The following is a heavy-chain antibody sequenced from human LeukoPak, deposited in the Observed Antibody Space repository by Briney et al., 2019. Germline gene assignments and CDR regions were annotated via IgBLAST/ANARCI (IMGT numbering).Heavy chain of an antibody. CDR1: GFTFDDYG. V-gene: IGHV3-20*04. CDR2: ITWSGGST. D-gene: IGHD3-16*01. J-gene: IGHJ4*02. Sequence: GGSLRLSCAASGFTFDDYGMTWVRQVPGKGLEWVSGITWSGGSTGYADSVKGRFTISRDNADNSLYLQMSSLRAEDTAFYYCAKDTGPLMITFGGVVISYFDYWGQGALVTVSS. CDR3: AKDTGPLMITFGGVVISYFDY.